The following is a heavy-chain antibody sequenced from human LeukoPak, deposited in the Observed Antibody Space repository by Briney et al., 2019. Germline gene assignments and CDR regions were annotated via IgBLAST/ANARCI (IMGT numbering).Heavy chain of an antibody. CDR3: AKAANWGSFDY. V-gene: IGHV3-30*18. CDR2: ISYDGDSK. J-gene: IGHJ4*02. D-gene: IGHD7-27*01. Sequence: GGSLRLSCAASGFTFSRYGMHWVRQAPGKGLEWVAVISYDGDSKYYADSVKGRFTISRDNSKNTLYLQMNSLRAEDTAVYYCAKAANWGSFDYWGQGTLVTVSS. CDR1: GFTFSRYG.